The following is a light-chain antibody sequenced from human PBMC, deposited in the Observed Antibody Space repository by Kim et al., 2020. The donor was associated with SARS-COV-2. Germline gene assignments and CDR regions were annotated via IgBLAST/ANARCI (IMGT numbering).Light chain of an antibody. Sequence: SYELTQPPSVSVSPGQTASITCSGDRLGHKYVCWYRHKPGQSPVLVIYQDSKRPSGIPERFSGSNSGNTATLTISGTQAMDEADYYCQAWDSSTVVFGGGTQLTVL. V-gene: IGLV3-1*01. CDR1: RLGHKY. J-gene: IGLJ2*01. CDR3: QAWDSSTVV. CDR2: QDS.